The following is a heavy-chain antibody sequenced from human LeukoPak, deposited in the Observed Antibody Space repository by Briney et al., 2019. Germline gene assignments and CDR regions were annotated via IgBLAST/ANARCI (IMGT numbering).Heavy chain of an antibody. CDR2: ISSSSNYI. D-gene: IGHD2-2*01. CDR3: ARGTTALDY. CDR1: GFTFSSYN. J-gene: IGHJ4*02. V-gene: IGHV3-21*01. Sequence: GSLRLSCAASGFTFSSYNMNWVRQAPGKGLEWVSSISSSSNYIYYADSVKGRFTISRDNPKNSLYLQMNSLRAEDTAVYYCARGTTALDYWGQGTLVTVSS.